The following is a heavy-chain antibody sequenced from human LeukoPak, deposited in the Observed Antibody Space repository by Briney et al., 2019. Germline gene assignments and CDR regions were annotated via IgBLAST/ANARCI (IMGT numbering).Heavy chain of an antibody. D-gene: IGHD5-18*01. CDR1: GYTFTSYY. CDR3: ARDSAFGYSYGPGGAGY. J-gene: IGHJ4*02. CDR2: INPSGGST. Sequence: ASVKVSCKAPGYTFTSYYMHWVRQAPGQGLEWMGIINPSGGSTSYAQKFQGRVTMTRDTSTSTVYMELSSLRSEDTAVYYCARDSAFGYSYGPGGAGYWGQGTLVTVSS. V-gene: IGHV1-46*01.